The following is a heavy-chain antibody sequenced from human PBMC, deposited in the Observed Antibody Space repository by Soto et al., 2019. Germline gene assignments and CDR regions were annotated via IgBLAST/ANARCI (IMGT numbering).Heavy chain of an antibody. CDR3: AKDQEVRSESELRYFDL. J-gene: IGHJ2*01. CDR2: ISGTGGNT. V-gene: IGHV3-23*01. D-gene: IGHD1-7*01. CDR1: GFSFSSYA. Sequence: EVQLLESGGGLVQPGGSLRLSCAASGFSFSSYAMGWVRQAPGKGLEWVSGISGTGGNTFYGDSVKGRFTISRDNSKNTLYRQGISLRADDTALYYCAKDQEVRSESELRYFDLWGRGTLVSVSS.